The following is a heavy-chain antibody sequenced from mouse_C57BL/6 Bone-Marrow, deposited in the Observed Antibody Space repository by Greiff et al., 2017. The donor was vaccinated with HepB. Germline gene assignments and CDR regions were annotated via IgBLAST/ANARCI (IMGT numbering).Heavy chain of an antibody. CDR3: ARDDGYPPYWYFDV. J-gene: IGHJ1*03. CDR2: INPSRGYT. D-gene: IGHD2-3*01. Sequence: VKLQQSGAELAKPGASVQLSCKASGYTFTSYWMHWVKQRPGQGLEWIGYINPSRGYTKYKQKFKDKATLTADKSSSTAYVQLSSLTYAHSAGSYCARDDGYPPYWYFDVWGTGTTVTVSS. V-gene: IGHV1-7*01. CDR1: GYTFTSYW.